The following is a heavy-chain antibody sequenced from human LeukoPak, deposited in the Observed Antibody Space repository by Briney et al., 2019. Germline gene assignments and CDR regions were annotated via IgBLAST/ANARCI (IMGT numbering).Heavy chain of an antibody. CDR1: GGSFSGYY. J-gene: IGHJ4*02. V-gene: IGHV4-34*01. Sequence: PSETLSLTCAVYGGSFSGYYWSWIRQPPGKGLEWIGEINHSGSTNYNPSLKSRVTISVDTSKNQFSLKLSSVTAADTAVYYCARDRRITMVRGVSGARRNDYWGQGTLVTVSS. CDR3: ARDRRITMVRGVSGARRNDY. CDR2: INHSGST. D-gene: IGHD3-10*01.